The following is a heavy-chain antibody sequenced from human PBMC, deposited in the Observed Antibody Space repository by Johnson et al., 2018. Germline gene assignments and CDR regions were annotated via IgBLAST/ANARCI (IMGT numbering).Heavy chain of an antibody. CDR2: IYSGGET. Sequence: VQLVQSGGGLVQPGGSLRLSCAASGFTVSSNYMSWVRQAPGKGLEWVSFIYSGGETYYADSVKGRFTISRDNSKNTLYLQMNSLRADDTALYYCARGRGATYSHMDVWGQGTTVTVSS. CDR3: ARGRGATYSHMDV. V-gene: IGHV3-66*01. J-gene: IGHJ6*02. D-gene: IGHD2-15*01. CDR1: GFTVSSNY.